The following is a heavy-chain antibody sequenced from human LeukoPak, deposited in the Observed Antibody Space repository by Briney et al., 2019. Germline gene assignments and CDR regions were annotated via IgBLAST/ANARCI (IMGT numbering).Heavy chain of an antibody. Sequence: GGSLRLSCAASGFSFRSYAMYWVRQAPGKGLEWVSSISSSSSYIYYADSVKGRFTISRDNAKNSLYLQMNSLRAEDTAVYYCAREYCSGGSCYSDAFDIWGQGTMVTVSS. CDR3: AREYCSGGSCYSDAFDI. D-gene: IGHD2-15*01. CDR2: ISSSSSYI. CDR1: GFSFRSYA. J-gene: IGHJ3*02. V-gene: IGHV3-21*01.